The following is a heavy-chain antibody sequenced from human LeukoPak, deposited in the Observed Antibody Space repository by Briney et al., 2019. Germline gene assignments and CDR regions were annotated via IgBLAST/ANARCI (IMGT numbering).Heavy chain of an antibody. CDR3: ASHYDSSGFDY. D-gene: IGHD3-22*01. Sequence: GGSLRLSCAASGFTFSSYGMHWVRQAPGKGLQWVAVIWYDGSNKYYADSVKGRFTISRDNSKNTLYLQMNSLRAEDTAVYYCASHYDSSGFDYWGQGTLVTVSS. CDR2: IWYDGSNK. V-gene: IGHV3-33*01. CDR1: GFTFSSYG. J-gene: IGHJ4*02.